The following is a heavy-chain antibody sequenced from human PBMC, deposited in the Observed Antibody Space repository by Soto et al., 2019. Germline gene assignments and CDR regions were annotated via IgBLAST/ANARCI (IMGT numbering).Heavy chain of an antibody. CDR3: LNGDYY. CDR2: INRDSTVI. Sequence: EEQLLESGGGLVQPGGSLRLSCAASGFSFSTHYMNWVRQTPGKGLEWVSSINRDSTVIKYADSVKGRFTISRDNARNSLSLQMNNLGAEDAAVYYCLNGDYYVGPGTLVTVSS. D-gene: IGHD3-16*01. V-gene: IGHV3-48*01. CDR1: GFSFSTHY. J-gene: IGHJ4*02.